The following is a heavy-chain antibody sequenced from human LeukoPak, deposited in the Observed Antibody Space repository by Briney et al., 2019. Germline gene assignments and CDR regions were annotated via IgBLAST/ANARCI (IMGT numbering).Heavy chain of an antibody. J-gene: IGHJ4*02. D-gene: IGHD3-3*01. V-gene: IGHV3-23*01. CDR2: ISGSGGST. CDR1: GFTFSSYA. CDR3: AVLRDFGSFYY. Sequence: GGSLRLSCAASGFTFSSYAMSWVRQAPGKGLEWVSAISGSGGSTCYADSVKGRFTISRDNSKNTLYLQMNSLRAEDTAVYYCAVLRDFGSFYYLGQGTLVTVSS.